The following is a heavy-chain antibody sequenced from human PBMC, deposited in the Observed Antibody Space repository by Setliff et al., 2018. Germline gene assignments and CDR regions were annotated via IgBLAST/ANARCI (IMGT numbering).Heavy chain of an antibody. CDR1: GYTFTSHY. CDR2: INPSSGRT. J-gene: IGHJ3*02. D-gene: IGHD3-22*01. Sequence: GASVKVSCKASGYTFTSHYMHWVRRAPGLGLEWMGTINPSSGRTSYAQKFQGRVTMTRXXXTSTVYMDMSSLRSEDTAVYYCARDVFPYHYEGAFDIWGQGTMVTVSS. CDR3: ARDVFPYHYEGAFDI. V-gene: IGHV1-46*01.